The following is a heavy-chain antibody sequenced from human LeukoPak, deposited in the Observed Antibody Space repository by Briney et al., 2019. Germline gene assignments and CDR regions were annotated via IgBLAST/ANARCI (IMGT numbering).Heavy chain of an antibody. CDR1: GGSFSGYY. J-gene: IGHJ4*02. CDR3: ATSYGNYPHDY. D-gene: IGHD3-10*01. Sequence: PSETLSLTCAVYGGSFSGYYWSWIRQPPGKGLEWIGEINHSGSTNYNPSLKSRVTISVDTSKNQFSLKLSSVTAADTAVYYCATSYGNYPHDYWGQGTLVTVSS. CDR2: INHSGST. V-gene: IGHV4-34*01.